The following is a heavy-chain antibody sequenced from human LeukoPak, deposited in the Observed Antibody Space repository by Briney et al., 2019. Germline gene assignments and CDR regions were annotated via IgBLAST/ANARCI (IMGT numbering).Heavy chain of an antibody. CDR1: GGSISSSSYY. V-gene: IGHV4-39*07. Sequence: SETLSLTCTVSGGSISSSSYYWGWIRQPPGKGLEWIGSIYYSGSTYYNPSLKSRVTMSVDTSKNQFSLKLSSVTAADTAVYYCAREGTAAGTARSFDYWGQGTLVTVSS. J-gene: IGHJ4*02. CDR3: AREGTAAGTARSFDY. D-gene: IGHD6-13*01. CDR2: IYYSGST.